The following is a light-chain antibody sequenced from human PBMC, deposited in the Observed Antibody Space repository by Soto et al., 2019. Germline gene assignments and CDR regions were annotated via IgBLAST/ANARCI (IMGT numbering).Light chain of an antibody. Sequence: QSALTQPASVSGSPGQSITISCTGTSSDVGAYNYVSWYQQHPGKAPKLMIYDVSNRPSGVSNRFSGSKSGNTASLTISGLQADDEADYYCSSYTSSSTEVFGTGTQLTVL. CDR1: SSDVGAYNY. J-gene: IGLJ1*01. CDR2: DVS. CDR3: SSYTSSSTEV. V-gene: IGLV2-14*01.